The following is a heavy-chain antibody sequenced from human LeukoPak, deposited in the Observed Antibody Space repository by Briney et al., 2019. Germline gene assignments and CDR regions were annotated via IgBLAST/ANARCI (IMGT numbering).Heavy chain of an antibody. D-gene: IGHD3-10*01. J-gene: IGHJ5*02. CDR3: ARDRILWFGEQFDP. CDR1: GGSISSYY. V-gene: IGHV4-4*07. CDR2: IYTSGST. Sequence: SDTLSLTCNVPGGSISSYYWSWIRQPAGKGLEWIGRIYTSGSTNYNPSLKSRVTMSVDTSKNQFSLKLSYVTAADTAVYYCARDRILWFGEQFDPWGQGTLVTVSS.